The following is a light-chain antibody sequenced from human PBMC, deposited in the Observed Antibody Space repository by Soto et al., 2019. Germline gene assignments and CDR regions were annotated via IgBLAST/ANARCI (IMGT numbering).Light chain of an antibody. Sequence: EIVMTQSPATLSVSPGDRVTLSCRASQSARSNSAWYQQKPGQTPRLLIYGASTRATGIPARFSGSGSGTEFTLTISRLEPEDVAVYYCQQYATSPLTFGHGTKVDIK. CDR1: QSARSN. V-gene: IGKV3-15*01. J-gene: IGKJ1*01. CDR3: QQYATSPLT. CDR2: GAS.